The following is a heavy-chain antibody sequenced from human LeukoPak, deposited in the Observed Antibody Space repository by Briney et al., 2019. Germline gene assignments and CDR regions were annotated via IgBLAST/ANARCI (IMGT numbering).Heavy chain of an antibody. CDR3: ARGGYSYGFYDY. CDR2: IYSGGST. J-gene: IGHJ4*02. Sequence: GGSLRLSCAASGFSVSSNYMTWVRQAPGKGLEWVPVIYSGGSTYYADSVKGRFTISRNNSKKTLYLQMNSLRAEDTAVYYCARGGYSYGFYDYWGQGTLVTVSS. V-gene: IGHV3-66*01. D-gene: IGHD5-18*01. CDR1: GFSVSSNY.